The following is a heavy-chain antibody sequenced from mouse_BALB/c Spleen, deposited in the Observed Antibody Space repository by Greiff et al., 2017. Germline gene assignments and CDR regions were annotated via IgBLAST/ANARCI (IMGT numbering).Heavy chain of an antibody. CDR1: GYTFTSYW. V-gene: IGHV1-7*01. CDR3: ARLGGFYAMDY. J-gene: IGHJ4*01. Sequence: VQLQESGAELAKPGASVKMSCKASGYTFTSYWMHWVKQRPGQGLEWIGYINPSTGYTEYNQKFKDKATLTADKSSSTAYMQLSSLTSEDSAVYYCARLGGFYAMDYWGQGTSVTVSS. CDR2: INPSTGYT.